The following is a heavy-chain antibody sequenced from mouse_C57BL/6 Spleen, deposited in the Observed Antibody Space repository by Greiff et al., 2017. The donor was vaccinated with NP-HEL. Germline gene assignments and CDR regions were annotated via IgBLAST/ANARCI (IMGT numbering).Heavy chain of an antibody. Sequence: VQLQQSGAELVRPGASVKLSCTASGFNIKDYYMHWVKQRPEQGLEWIGRIDPEDGDTEYAPKFQGKATMTADTSSNTAYLQLSSLTSEHTAVYYCTTSIYSYGSSYYFDYWGQGTTLTVSS. CDR2: IDPEDGDT. CDR1: GFNIKDYY. V-gene: IGHV14-1*01. J-gene: IGHJ2*01. D-gene: IGHD1-1*01. CDR3: TTSIYSYGSSYYFDY.